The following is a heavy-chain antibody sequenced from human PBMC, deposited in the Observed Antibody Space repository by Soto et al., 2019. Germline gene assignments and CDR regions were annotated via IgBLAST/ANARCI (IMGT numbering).Heavy chain of an antibody. CDR3: ARVYCSGGSCYSLGSSDY. CDR1: GFTFSSSS. V-gene: IGHV3-21*01. CDR2: ISSGSSYI. D-gene: IGHD2-15*01. Sequence: EVQLVESGGGLVKPGGSLRLSCAASGFTFSSSSMNWVRQAPRKGLEWVSSISSGSSYIYYADSVKGRFTISRDNAKNSLYLQMNSLRAEDTAVYYCARVYCSGGSCYSLGSSDYWGQGTLVTVSS. J-gene: IGHJ4*02.